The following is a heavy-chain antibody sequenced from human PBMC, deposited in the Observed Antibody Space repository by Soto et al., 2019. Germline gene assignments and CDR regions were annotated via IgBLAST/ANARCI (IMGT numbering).Heavy chain of an antibody. Sequence: PGGSLRLSCAASGFTFSSYAMHWVRQAPGKGLEWVAVISYDGSNKYYADSVKGRFTISRDNSKNTLYLQMNSLRVEDTAVYYCARDTPLSDSGPHFDYWGQGTLVTVSS. CDR1: GFTFSSYA. D-gene: IGHD3-10*01. CDR2: ISYDGSNK. V-gene: IGHV3-30-3*01. CDR3: ARDTPLSDSGPHFDY. J-gene: IGHJ4*02.